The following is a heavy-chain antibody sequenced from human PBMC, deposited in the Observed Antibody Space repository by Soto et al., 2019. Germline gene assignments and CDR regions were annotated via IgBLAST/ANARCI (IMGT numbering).Heavy chain of an antibody. CDR3: ARDRGWLQPKGSFDY. V-gene: IGHV1-69*01. CDR2: IIPIFETS. D-gene: IGHD5-12*01. CDR1: GGTFNSHA. Sequence: QVQLVQSGAEVKKPGSSVKVSCKASGGTFNSHALTWVRQAPGQGLEWMGGIIPIFETSNYARKFQGRVTIAADQSTSTAFMELTSLTSDDTAVYYCARDRGWLQPKGSFDYRGQGTLVTVSS. J-gene: IGHJ4*02.